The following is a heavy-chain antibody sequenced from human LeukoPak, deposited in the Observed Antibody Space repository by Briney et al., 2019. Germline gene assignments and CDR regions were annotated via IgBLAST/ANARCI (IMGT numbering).Heavy chain of an antibody. CDR3: ARSRYLDWGGAFDM. CDR1: GFTFSSYS. J-gene: IGHJ3*02. CDR2: ISSSSSYI. D-gene: IGHD3-9*01. Sequence: PGGSLRLSCAASGFTFSSYSMNWVRQAPGKGLEWVSSISSSSSYIYYADSVKGRFTISRDNAKNSLYLQMNSLRGEDTAIYYCARSRYLDWGGAFDMWGQGTMVTVSS. V-gene: IGHV3-21*01.